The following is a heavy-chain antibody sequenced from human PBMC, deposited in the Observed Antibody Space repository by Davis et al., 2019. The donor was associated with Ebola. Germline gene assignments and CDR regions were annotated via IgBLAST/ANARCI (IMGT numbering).Heavy chain of an antibody. V-gene: IGHV1-2*04. D-gene: IGHD2-15*01. CDR1: GYTFTSYY. CDR2: INPNSGGT. Sequence: AASVKVSCKASGYTFTSYYMHWVRQAPGQGLEWMGWINPNSGGTNYAQKFQGWVTMTRDTSISTAYMELSRLRSDDTAVYYCARDLFGCSGGSCYPYYYYGMDVWGQGTTVTVSS. CDR3: ARDLFGCSGGSCYPYYYYGMDV. J-gene: IGHJ6*02.